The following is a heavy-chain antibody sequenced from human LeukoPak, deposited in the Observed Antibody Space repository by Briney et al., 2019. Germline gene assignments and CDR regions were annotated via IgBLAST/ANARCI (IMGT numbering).Heavy chain of an antibody. CDR3: ARELAVTGTGPADY. V-gene: IGHV1-46*01. CDR1: GYTFISYY. D-gene: IGHD6-19*01. CDR2: INPSIGST. Sequence: ASVKVSCKASGYTFISYYMHWVRQAPGQGLEWMGLINPSIGSTSYAQKFQGRVTMTRDTSTSTVYMELSSLRSDDTAVYYCARELAVTGTGPADYWGQGTLVTVSS. J-gene: IGHJ4*02.